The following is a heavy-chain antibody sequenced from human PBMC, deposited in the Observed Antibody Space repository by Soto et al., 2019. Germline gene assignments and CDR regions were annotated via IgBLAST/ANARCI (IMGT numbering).Heavy chain of an antibody. CDR2: ISSSSSTI. CDR1: GFSFSRHS. D-gene: IGHD3-22*01. CDR3: ARPTYYYDSSGPPAY. Sequence: GGSLRLSCAASGFSFSRHSMNWVRQAPGKGLEWVSYISSSSSTIFYTDSVKGRFTVSRDNAKNSLYLQMNSLRAEDTAVYYYARPTYYYDSSGPPAYWGQGTLVTVSS. V-gene: IGHV3-48*01. J-gene: IGHJ4*02.